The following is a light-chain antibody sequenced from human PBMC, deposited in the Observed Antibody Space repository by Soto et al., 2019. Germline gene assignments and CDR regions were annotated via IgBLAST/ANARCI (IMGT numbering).Light chain of an antibody. CDR3: NSYTTSETYV. CDR2: DVN. J-gene: IGLJ1*01. CDR1: NSDVGSYNR. Sequence: QSVLTQPASVSGSPGQSIIISCTGTNSDVGSYNRVSWYQQPPGTAPKLIIYDVNNRPSGVSYRFSGSKSGNTASLTISGLQAEDEADYYCNSYTTSETYVFGTGTKVT. V-gene: IGLV2-14*01.